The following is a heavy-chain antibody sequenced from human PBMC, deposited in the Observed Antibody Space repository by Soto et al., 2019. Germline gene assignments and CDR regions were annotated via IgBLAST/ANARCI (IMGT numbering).Heavy chain of an antibody. J-gene: IGHJ6*04. CDR1: GASISPYY. V-gene: IGHV4-59*01. Sequence: KPSETLSLTCFVSGASISPYYWTWIRQPPGKGLEWIGYIFSSGNTNYNPSLKSRVTISVDTSKYQFSLKLSSVTAADTAVYYCAREYYYGSASYRGTDVRGKGTTVTVSS. CDR3: AREYYYGSASYRGTDV. CDR2: IFSSGNT. D-gene: IGHD3-10*01.